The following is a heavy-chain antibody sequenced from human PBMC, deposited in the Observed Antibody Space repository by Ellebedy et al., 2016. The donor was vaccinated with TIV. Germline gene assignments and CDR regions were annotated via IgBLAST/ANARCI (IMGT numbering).Heavy chain of an antibody. CDR2: VYFSGRT. Sequence: MPSETLSLTCTVSGGSISSNNYYWGWIRQPPGKGLEWIGSVYFSGRTYYHPSFKSRVTTSVDTSKNQFSLKLSSVTAADTAVYYSASPTRGYTHGFDYWGQGILVTVSS. CDR3: ASPTRGYTHGFDY. CDR1: GGSISSNNYY. D-gene: IGHD5-18*01. V-gene: IGHV4-39*01. J-gene: IGHJ4*02.